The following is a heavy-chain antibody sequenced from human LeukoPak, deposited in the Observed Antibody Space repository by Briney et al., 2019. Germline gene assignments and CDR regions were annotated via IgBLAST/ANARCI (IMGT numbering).Heavy chain of an antibody. CDR1: GGSTNSYY. D-gene: IGHD5-24*01. J-gene: IGHJ4*02. CDR3: TRRCKDAYTLYCFDY. CDR2: MYYSGGT. V-gene: IGHV4-59*01. Sequence: PSETLSLTCTVSGGSTNSYYWSWIRQPPGKGPEWIGHMYYSGGTNYNPSLKSRVTISVDTSKNQFSPKLSSVTAADTAVYYCTRRCKDAYTLYCFDYWGQGTLVTVSS.